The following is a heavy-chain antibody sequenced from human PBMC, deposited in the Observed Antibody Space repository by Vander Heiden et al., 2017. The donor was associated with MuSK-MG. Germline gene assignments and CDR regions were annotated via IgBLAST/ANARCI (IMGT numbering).Heavy chain of an antibody. CDR2: IGYDGSNK. CDR3: ARGHSSWYSAEYFQH. J-gene: IGHJ1*01. Sequence: QVPLVEAGGGLVQPGGVLRRSCAASGFPVSSYGMHWVRQAPGKGLEWVAVIGYDGSNKYYADSVKGRFTISRDNSKNTLYLQMNSLRAEDTAVYYCARGHSSWYSAEYFQHWGQGTLVTVSS. V-gene: IGHV3-33*01. CDR1: GFPVSSYG. D-gene: IGHD6-13*01.